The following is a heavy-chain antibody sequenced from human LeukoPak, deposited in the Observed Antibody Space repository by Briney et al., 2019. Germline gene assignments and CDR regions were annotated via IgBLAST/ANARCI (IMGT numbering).Heavy chain of an antibody. Sequence: PGGSLRLSCAASGFTFSGYGMHWVRQAPGKGLEWVAVIWYDGSNKYYADSVRGRFTISRDNSKNTLYLQMNSLRAEDTAVYYCARDLGDYGIEFYYYYGMDVWGKGTTVTVSS. J-gene: IGHJ6*04. CDR3: ARDLGDYGIEFYYYYGMDV. D-gene: IGHD4-17*01. CDR1: GFTFSGYG. V-gene: IGHV3-33*01. CDR2: IWYDGSNK.